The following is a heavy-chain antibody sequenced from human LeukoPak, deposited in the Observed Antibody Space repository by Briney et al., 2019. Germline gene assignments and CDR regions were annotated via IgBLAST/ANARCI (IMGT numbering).Heavy chain of an antibody. CDR1: GFTFSSSA. D-gene: IGHD2-15*01. CDR2: ISNNGGYT. J-gene: IGHJ4*02. Sequence: GGSLRLSCAASGFTFSSSAMSWVRQAAGKGLEWVSAISNNGGYTYYADSVQGRFTISRDNSKSTLCLQMNSLRAEDTAVYYCAKQLGYCSDGSCYFPYWGQGTLVTVSS. V-gene: IGHV3-23*01. CDR3: AKQLGYCSDGSCYFPY.